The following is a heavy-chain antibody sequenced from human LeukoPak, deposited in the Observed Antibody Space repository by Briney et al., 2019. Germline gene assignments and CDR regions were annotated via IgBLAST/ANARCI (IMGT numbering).Heavy chain of an antibody. J-gene: IGHJ4*02. CDR3: AKDLHTAVAGGTDY. V-gene: IGHV3-23*01. D-gene: IGHD6-19*01. CDR1: GFTFSSYA. CDR2: ISGSGGST. Sequence: GGSLRLSCAASGFTFSSYAMSWVRQAPGKGLEWVSAISGSGGSTYYADSVKGRFTISRDNSKYTLYLQMNSLRAEDTAVYYCAKDLHTAVAGGTDYWGQGTLVTVSS.